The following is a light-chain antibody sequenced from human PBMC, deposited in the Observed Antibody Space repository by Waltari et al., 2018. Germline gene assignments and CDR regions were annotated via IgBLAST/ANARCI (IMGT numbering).Light chain of an antibody. CDR2: EVS. J-gene: IGKJ4*01. Sequence: DVQMTQSPSSLSASIADRVTITCRASQNIRTRLIWYQQKPGRAPKVLIYEVSNLQSGVPSRFSGSRSGTDFTLTINSLQPEDFATYYCEQANDFPLTFGGGTRVEIK. V-gene: IGKV1-12*01. CDR3: EQANDFPLT. CDR1: QNIRTR.